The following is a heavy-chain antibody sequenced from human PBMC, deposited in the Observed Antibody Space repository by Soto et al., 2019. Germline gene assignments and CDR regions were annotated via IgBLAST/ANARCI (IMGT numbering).Heavy chain of an antibody. CDR3: ARGYPKYYYDSSGYYSPFDY. J-gene: IGHJ4*02. CDR1: GGTFSSYA. D-gene: IGHD3-22*01. V-gene: IGHV1-69*13. Sequence: SVKVSCKASGGTFSSYAISWVRQAPGQGLEWMGGIIPIFGTANYAQKFQGRVTITADESTSTAYMELSSLRFEDTAVYYCARGYPKYYYDSSGYYSPFDYWGQGTLVTVSS. CDR2: IIPIFGTA.